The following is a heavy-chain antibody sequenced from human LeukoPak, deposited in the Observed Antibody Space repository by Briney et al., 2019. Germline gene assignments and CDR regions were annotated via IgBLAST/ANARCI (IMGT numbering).Heavy chain of an antibody. CDR2: IYHSGST. V-gene: IGHV4-30-2*01. CDR3: ARDGPPYCSSTSCYWWFDP. CDR1: GGSISSGGYY. J-gene: IGHJ5*02. Sequence: SETLSLTCTVSGGSISSGGYYWSWIRQPPGKGLEWIGYIYHSGSTYYNPSLKSRVTISVDRSKNQFSLKLSSVTAADTAVYYCARDGPPYCSSTSCYWWFDPWGQGTLVTVSS. D-gene: IGHD2-2*01.